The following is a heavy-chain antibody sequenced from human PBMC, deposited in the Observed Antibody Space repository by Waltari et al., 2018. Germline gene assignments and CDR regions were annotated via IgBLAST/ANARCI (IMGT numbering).Heavy chain of an antibody. V-gene: IGHV4-59*01. CDR3: ARGGWSLDY. J-gene: IGHJ4*02. CDR1: GGSISTFY. CDR2: IYYSGST. Sequence: QVQLQESGPGLVKPSETLSLTCTVPGGSISTFYWSWFRQQSPGKGLEWIGYIYYSGSTNYNPSLKSRVTMSVDTSKNQFFLKLSSVTAADTAVYYCARGGWSLDYWGQGTLVTVSS. D-gene: IGHD6-19*01.